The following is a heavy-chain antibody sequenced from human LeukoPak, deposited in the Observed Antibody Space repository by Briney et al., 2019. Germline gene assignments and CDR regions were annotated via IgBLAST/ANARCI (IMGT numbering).Heavy chain of an antibody. CDR1: GFTFSSYE. J-gene: IGHJ4*02. V-gene: IGHV3-48*03. CDR3: ASNRYSSSSIDY. D-gene: IGHD6-13*01. Sequence: GGSLRLSYAASGFTFSSYEMNWVRQAPGKGLEWVSYISSSGSTIYYADSVKGRFTISRDNAKNSLYLQMNSLRAEDTAVYYCASNRYSSSSIDYWGQGTLVTVSS. CDR2: ISSSGSTI.